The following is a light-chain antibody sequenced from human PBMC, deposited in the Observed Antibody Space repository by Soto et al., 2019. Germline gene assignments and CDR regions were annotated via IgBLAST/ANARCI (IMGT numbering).Light chain of an antibody. J-gene: IGLJ1*01. CDR1: SSDVGGYNY. V-gene: IGLV2-14*01. CDR2: DVS. Sequence: QSVLTQPASVSGSPGQSITISCTGTSSDVGGYNYVSWYQQHPGKAPKLMIYDVSNRPSGVSNRFSGSKSGNTASLTISGLQAEYEADYYCSSYPSSSTLYVFGTGTKVPVL. CDR3: SSYPSSSTLYV.